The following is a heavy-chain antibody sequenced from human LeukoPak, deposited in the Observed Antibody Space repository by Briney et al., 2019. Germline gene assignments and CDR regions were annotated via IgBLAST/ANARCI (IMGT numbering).Heavy chain of an antibody. CDR1: GFTFRSYG. CDR2: IRYDGSDK. V-gene: IGHV3-30*02. D-gene: IGHD1-26*01. J-gene: IGHJ4*02. Sequence: PGGSLRLSCAASGFTFRSYGMHWILQAPGKGLEWVTFIRYDGSDKYYVDSVKGRFTISREHSKNTLYLQMNSLRAEDTALYYCARDGGRGVLDYWGQGTLVIVSS. CDR3: ARDGGRGVLDY.